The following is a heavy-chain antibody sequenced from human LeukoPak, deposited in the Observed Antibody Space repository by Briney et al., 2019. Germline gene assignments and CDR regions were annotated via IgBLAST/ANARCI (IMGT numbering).Heavy chain of an antibody. J-gene: IGHJ5*02. V-gene: IGHV1-2*02. CDR2: INPNSGGT. D-gene: IGHD3-10*01. CDR1: GYTFTGYY. CDR3: ASCLSKPIWFGDPPGYSWFDP. Sequence: ASVKVSCKASGYTFTGYYMHWVRQAPGQGLEWMGWINPNSGGTNYAQKFQGRVTMTRDTSISTAYMELSRLRSDDTAVYYCASCLSKPIWFGDPPGYSWFDPWGQGTLVTVSS.